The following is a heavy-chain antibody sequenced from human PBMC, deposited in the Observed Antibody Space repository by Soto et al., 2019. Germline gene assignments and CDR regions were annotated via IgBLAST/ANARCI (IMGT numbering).Heavy chain of an antibody. V-gene: IGHV3-23*01. Sequence: EVQLLESGGGLVQPGGSLRLSCAASGFTFSSYAMSWVRQAPGKGLEWVSAISGSGGSTYYADSVKGRFTISRDNSKNTLYLQMNSLRPEDTAVYYCAKDQYSSSWYQGDAFDIWGQGTMVTVSS. CDR2: ISGSGGST. D-gene: IGHD6-13*01. CDR3: AKDQYSSSWYQGDAFDI. J-gene: IGHJ3*02. CDR1: GFTFSSYA.